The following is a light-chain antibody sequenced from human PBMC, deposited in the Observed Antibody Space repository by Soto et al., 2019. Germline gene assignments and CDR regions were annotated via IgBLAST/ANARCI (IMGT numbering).Light chain of an antibody. Sequence: EIVLTQSPATLSLSPVESATLSCMASQTVSITYLTWYQQKPGQAPRLLIFGASKRATGIPDRFSGSGSGRDFTLTISGLEPEDFAVYYCQQYGSSPLIRFGQRTRLEIK. CDR2: GAS. V-gene: IGKV3-20*01. J-gene: IGKJ5*01. CDR1: QTVSITY. CDR3: QQYGSSPLIR.